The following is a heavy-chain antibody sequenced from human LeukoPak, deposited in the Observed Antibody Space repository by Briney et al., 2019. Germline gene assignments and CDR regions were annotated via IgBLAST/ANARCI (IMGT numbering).Heavy chain of an antibody. CDR2: IKSKTDGGTT. CDR3: TTDQFAYSSGWYVIRY. V-gene: IGHV3-15*01. D-gene: IGHD6-19*01. J-gene: IGHJ4*02. Sequence: GGSLRLSCAASGFTFSNAWMSWVRQAPGKGLEWVGRIKSKTDGGTTDYAAPVKGRFTISRDDSKNTLYLQMNSLKTEDTAVYYCTTDQFAYSSGWYVIRYWGQGTLVTVSS. CDR1: GFTFSNAW.